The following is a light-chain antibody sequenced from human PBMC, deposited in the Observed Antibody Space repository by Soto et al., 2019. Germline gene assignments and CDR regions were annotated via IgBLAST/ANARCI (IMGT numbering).Light chain of an antibody. CDR1: SSDIGTYNY. CDR3: SSYSSSNTLLL. CDR2: DVS. J-gene: IGLJ2*01. V-gene: IGLV2-14*01. Sequence: QSALTQPASVSGSPGQSITISCTGTSSDIGTYNYVSWYQHHPGKVPKLMIYDVSNRPSGVSNRFSGSKSGNTASLTISGLQAEDEADYYCSSYSSSNTLLLFGGGTKVTVL.